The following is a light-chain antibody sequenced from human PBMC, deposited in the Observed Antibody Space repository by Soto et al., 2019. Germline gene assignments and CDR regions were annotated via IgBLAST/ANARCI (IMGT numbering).Light chain of an antibody. J-gene: IGKJ1*01. CDR1: QSVGNS. CDR2: GAS. CDR3: LQYNKWPPWT. Sequence: VMTQFPATLSVSPGERVTLSCRASQSVGNSLAWYRQKPGQAPRLLVHGASTRAIGIPARISGSGSGTEFTLTITSLQSEDFAFYYCLQYNKWPPWTFGQGTKVEIK. V-gene: IGKV3-15*01.